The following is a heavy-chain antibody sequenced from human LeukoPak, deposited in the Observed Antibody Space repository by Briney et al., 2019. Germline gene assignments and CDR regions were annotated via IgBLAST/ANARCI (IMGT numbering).Heavy chain of an antibody. V-gene: IGHV3-30-3*02. Sequence: HPGGSLRLSCAASGFTFSSYAMHWVRQAPGKGLEWVAVISYDGSNKYYADSVKGRFTISRDNSKNTLYLQMNSLRAEDTAVYYCAKLYGSGSYYLDYWGQGTLVTVSS. J-gene: IGHJ4*02. CDR1: GFTFSSYA. D-gene: IGHD3-10*01. CDR3: AKLYGSGSYYLDY. CDR2: ISYDGSNK.